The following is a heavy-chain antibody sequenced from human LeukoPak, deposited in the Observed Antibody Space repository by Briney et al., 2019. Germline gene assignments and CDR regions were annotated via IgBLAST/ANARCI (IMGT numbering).Heavy chain of an antibody. Sequence: SQTLSLTRTVSGGSISSGSYYWSWIRQPAGKGLEWIGRIYTSGSTNYNPSLKSRVTISVDTSKNQFSLKLSSVTAADTAVYYCAREVGASDFDYWGQGTLVAVSS. V-gene: IGHV4-61*02. D-gene: IGHD1-26*01. J-gene: IGHJ4*02. CDR1: GGSISSGSYY. CDR2: IYTSGST. CDR3: AREVGASDFDY.